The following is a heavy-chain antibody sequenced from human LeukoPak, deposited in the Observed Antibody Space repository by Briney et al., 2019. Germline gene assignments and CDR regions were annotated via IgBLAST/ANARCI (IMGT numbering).Heavy chain of an antibody. CDR2: INPNSGGT. CDR1: GYTFSDYY. Sequence: ASVKVSCKASGYTFSDYYMHWVRQAPGQGLEWMGWINPNSGGTNYAQKFQGRVTMTRDTSISTAYMEVSSLRSDDTAIYYCARADYWGQGTLVTVSS. V-gene: IGHV1-2*02. J-gene: IGHJ4*02. CDR3: ARADY.